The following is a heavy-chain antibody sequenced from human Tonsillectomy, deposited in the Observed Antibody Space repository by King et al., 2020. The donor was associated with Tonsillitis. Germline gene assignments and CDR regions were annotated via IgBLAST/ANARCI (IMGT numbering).Heavy chain of an antibody. CDR3: ARGVDS. CDR1: GYFISSGYF. J-gene: IGHJ5*01. V-gene: IGHV4-38-2*01. CDR2: ISHSGTT. Sequence: QLQESGPGLVKPSETLSLTCAVSGYFISSGYFWGWIRQPPGNGLEGIGTISHSGTTYYNPSLKSRVTISVDTSKNQFFLKLNSVTAADTAVYYCARGVDSWGQGTLVTVSS.